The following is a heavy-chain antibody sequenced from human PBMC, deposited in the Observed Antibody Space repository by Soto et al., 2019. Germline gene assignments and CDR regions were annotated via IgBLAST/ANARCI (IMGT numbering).Heavy chain of an antibody. CDR1: NGSISSGGFY. CDR2: INHTGGT. J-gene: IGHJ5*02. D-gene: IGHD3-3*01. Sequence: PSETLSLTCTVSNGSISSGGFYWNWIRQPPGKGLEWIGEINHTGGTHYNPSLKSRVTMSVDTSKNQFSLRLSSVTAADTAIYYCATRITVFGLLIPPFDPWGQGTQVTVSS. CDR3: ATRITVFGLLIPPFDP. V-gene: IGHV4-61*08.